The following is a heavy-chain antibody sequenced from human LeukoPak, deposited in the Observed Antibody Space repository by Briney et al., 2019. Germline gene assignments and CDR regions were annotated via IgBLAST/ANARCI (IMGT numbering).Heavy chain of an antibody. CDR1: GGSISSSSYY. J-gene: IGHJ6*02. V-gene: IGHV4-39*01. D-gene: IGHD3-3*01. Sequence: SETLSLTCTVSGGSISSSSYYWGWIRQPPGKGLEWIGSIYYSWSTYYNPSLNSRVTISVDTSKNQFSVRLSSVTAADTAVYYCARQGMVITSDYYYYGMDVWGQGTTVTVSS. CDR2: IYYSWST. CDR3: ARQGMVITSDYYYYGMDV.